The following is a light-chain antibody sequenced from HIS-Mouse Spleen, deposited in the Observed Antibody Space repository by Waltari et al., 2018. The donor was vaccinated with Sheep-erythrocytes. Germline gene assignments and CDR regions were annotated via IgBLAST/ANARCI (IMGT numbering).Light chain of an antibody. CDR2: GKN. J-gene: IGLJ2*01. V-gene: IGLV3-19*01. CDR1: SLRSYY. CDR3: NSRDSSGNHLGVV. Sequence: SSELTQDPAVSVALGQTVRITCQGDSLRSYYASWFQQKPGQAPVLVIYGKNNRPSGIPERVSGSSSGKTASLTITGAQAEDEADFYCNSRDSSGNHLGVVFGGGTKLTVL.